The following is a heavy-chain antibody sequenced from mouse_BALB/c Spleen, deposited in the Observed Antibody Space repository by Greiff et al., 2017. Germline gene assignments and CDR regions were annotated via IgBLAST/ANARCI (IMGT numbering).Heavy chain of an antibody. Sequence: VQLQQSGPELVKPGASVKIPCKASGYTFTDYNMDWVKQSHGKSLEWIGDINPNNGGTIYNQKFKGKATLTVDKSSSTAYMELRSLTSEDTAVYYCARGYYGSTLAYWGQGTLVTVSA. CDR1: GYTFTDYN. D-gene: IGHD1-1*01. CDR2: INPNNGGT. V-gene: IGHV1-18*01. CDR3: ARGYYGSTLAY. J-gene: IGHJ3*01.